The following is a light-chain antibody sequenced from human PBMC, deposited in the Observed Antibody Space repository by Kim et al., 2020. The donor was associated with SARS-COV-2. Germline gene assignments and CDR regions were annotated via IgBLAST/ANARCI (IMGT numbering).Light chain of an antibody. V-gene: IGLV3-1*01. CDR3: QAWDSSTYV. J-gene: IGLJ1*01. CDR1: KLGEKY. CDR2: QDS. Sequence: SYELTQPTSVSVSPGQTASITCSGDKLGEKYACWYQQKPGQSPVLVIYQDSKRPSGIPERFSGSNSGNTATLTISGTQAMDEADYYCQAWDSSTYVFGTG.